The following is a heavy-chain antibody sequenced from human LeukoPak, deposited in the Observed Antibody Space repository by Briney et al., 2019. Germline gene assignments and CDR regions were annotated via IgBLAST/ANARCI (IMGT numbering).Heavy chain of an antibody. Sequence: GGSLRLSCAASGFTFSSYSMNWVRQAPGKGLEWVSYISSSSSTIYYADSVKGRFTISRDNAKNSLYLQMNSLRADDTAVYYCARDIDYFGGDYWGQGTLVTVSS. CDR2: ISSSSSTI. D-gene: IGHD3-10*01. CDR1: GFTFSSYS. J-gene: IGHJ4*02. V-gene: IGHV3-48*04. CDR3: ARDIDYFGGDY.